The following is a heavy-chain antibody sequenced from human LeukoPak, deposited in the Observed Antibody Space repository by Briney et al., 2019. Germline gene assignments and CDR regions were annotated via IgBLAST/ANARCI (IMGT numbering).Heavy chain of an antibody. CDR1: GYTFTSHG. V-gene: IGHV1-8*02. CDR3: ARVWDAPDY. J-gene: IGHJ4*02. D-gene: IGHD1-26*01. Sequence: EASVKVSCKASGYTFTSHGISWVRQAPGQGLEWMGWMNPNSGNTGYAQKFQGRVTMTRNTSISTAYMELSSLRSEDTAVYYCARVWDAPDYWGQGTLVTVSS. CDR2: MNPNSGNT.